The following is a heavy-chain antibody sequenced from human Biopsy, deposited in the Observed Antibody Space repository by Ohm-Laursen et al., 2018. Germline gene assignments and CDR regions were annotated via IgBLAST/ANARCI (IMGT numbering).Heavy chain of an antibody. D-gene: IGHD3-16*01. J-gene: IGHJ4*02. CDR2: VSTYNGNT. Sequence: ASVKVSCKGSGYIFTSFGVSWVRQAPGHGLEWMGWVSTYNGNTEYEQKFQGRVTMTTDTSANTAYMELRSLRSDDTAVYFFARVREGGLLDYWGQGILVTVSS. CDR3: ARVREGGLLDY. V-gene: IGHV1-18*01. CDR1: GYIFTSFG.